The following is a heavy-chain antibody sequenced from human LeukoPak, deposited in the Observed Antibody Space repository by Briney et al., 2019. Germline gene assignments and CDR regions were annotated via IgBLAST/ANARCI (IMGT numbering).Heavy chain of an antibody. V-gene: IGHV3-23*01. D-gene: IGHD6-13*01. CDR3: AKDRSIAAAGTSDFQH. CDR1: GFTFSNAW. CDR2: ISGSGGST. Sequence: PGGSLRLSCAASGFTFSNAWMSWVRQAPGKGLEWVSAISGSGGSTYYADSVKGRFTISRDNSKNTLYLQMNSLRAEDTAVYYCAKDRSIAAAGTSDFQHWGQGTLVTVSS. J-gene: IGHJ1*01.